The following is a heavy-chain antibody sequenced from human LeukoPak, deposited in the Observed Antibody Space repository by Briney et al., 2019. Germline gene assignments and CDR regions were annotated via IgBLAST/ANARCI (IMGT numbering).Heavy chain of an antibody. Sequence: SETLSLTCTVSGGSISSSSYYWGWIRQPPGKGLEWIGSIYYSGSTYYNPSLKSRVTISVDTSKNQFSLKLSSVTAADTAVYYCERDEVYYYDSSGYSFGDAFDLWGQGTMVTVSS. D-gene: IGHD3-22*01. V-gene: IGHV4-39*07. CDR1: GGSISSSSYY. CDR3: ERDEVYYYDSSGYSFGDAFDL. CDR2: IYYSGST. J-gene: IGHJ3*01.